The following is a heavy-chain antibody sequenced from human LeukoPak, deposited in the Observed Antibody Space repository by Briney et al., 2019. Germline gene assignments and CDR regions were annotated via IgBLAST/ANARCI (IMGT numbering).Heavy chain of an antibody. CDR1: GYTFSSYD. CDR3: ARDRGGSYGDNWFDP. Sequence: ASVKVSCKASGYTFSSYDINWVRQATGQGLEWMGWINPNSGGTNYAQKFQGRVTMTRDTSISTAYMELSRLRSDDTAVYYCARDRGGSYGDNWFDPWGQGTLVTVSS. J-gene: IGHJ5*02. CDR2: INPNSGGT. V-gene: IGHV1-2*02. D-gene: IGHD1-26*01.